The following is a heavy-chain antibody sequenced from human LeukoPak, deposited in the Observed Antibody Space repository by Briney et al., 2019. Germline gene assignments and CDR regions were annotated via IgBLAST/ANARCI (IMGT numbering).Heavy chain of an antibody. J-gene: IGHJ3*02. CDR2: IYYSGST. CDR1: GDFISSGAYY. Sequence: SETLSLTCTVSGDFISSGAYYWSWIRQHPGKGLEWIGYIYYSGSTDYNPSLKSRVTISVDKSNKQFSLKLSSVTAADTAEYYCARGGYDFSSGYSNDAFDIWGQGTMVTVSS. D-gene: IGHD3-3*01. CDR3: ARGGYDFSSGYSNDAFDI. V-gene: IGHV4-31*03.